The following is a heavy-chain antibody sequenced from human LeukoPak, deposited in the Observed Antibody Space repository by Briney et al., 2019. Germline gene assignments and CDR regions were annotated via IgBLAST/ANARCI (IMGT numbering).Heavy chain of an antibody. CDR1: GYTFTGYY. V-gene: IGHV1-2*04. J-gene: IGHJ4*02. CDR2: INPNSGGS. D-gene: IGHD4/OR15-4a*01. Sequence: GASVKVSCKASGYTFTGYYMRWVRQAPGQGLEWMGWINPNSGGSNYAQKFQGWVTMTRDTSISTAYMELSRLRSDDTAVYYCARTMAREETFDYWGQGTLVTVSS. CDR3: ARTMAREETFDY.